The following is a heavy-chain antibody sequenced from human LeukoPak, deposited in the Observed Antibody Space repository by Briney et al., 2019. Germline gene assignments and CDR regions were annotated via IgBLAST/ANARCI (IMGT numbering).Heavy chain of an antibody. Sequence: SSETLSLTCTVSGGSISSSSYYWGWIRQPPGKGLEWMGSIYYSGSTYYNPSLESRVTISVDTSKNQLSLKLTSVTAADTAVYYCASPLGYCNSASCYGDYWGQGTLVTVSS. CDR1: GGSISSSSYY. D-gene: IGHD2-2*01. J-gene: IGHJ4*02. V-gene: IGHV4-39*01. CDR3: ASPLGYCNSASCYGDY. CDR2: IYYSGST.